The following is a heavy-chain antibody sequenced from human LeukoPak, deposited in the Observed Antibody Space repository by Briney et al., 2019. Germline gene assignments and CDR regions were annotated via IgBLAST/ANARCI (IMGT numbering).Heavy chain of an antibody. V-gene: IGHV4-59*01. D-gene: IGHD3-10*01. CDR1: GGSISSYY. J-gene: IGHJ3*02. CDR3: ARGPYGSGSSDAFDI. CDR2: IYYSGST. Sequence: PSETLSLICTVSGGSISSYYWSWIRQPPVKGLEWIGYIYYSGSTNYNPSLKSRVTISVDTSKNQFSLKLSSVTAADTAVYYRARGPYGSGSSDAFDIWGQGTMVTVSS.